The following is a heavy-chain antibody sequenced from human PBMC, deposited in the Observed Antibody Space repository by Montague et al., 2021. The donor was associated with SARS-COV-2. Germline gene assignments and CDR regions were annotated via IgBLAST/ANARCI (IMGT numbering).Heavy chain of an antibody. V-gene: IGHV4-39*01. CDR2: IYYSGST. D-gene: IGHD5-18*01. Sequence: SETLSLTCTVSGGSISSSSYYWGWIRQPPGKGLEWIGSIYYSGSTYYNASLKRRVTISVDTSKNQFSLKLTSVTAADTAVYYCARHGGHSYAHFAYWGQGTLVIVSS. CDR3: ARHGGHSYAHFAY. CDR1: GGSISSSSYY. J-gene: IGHJ4*02.